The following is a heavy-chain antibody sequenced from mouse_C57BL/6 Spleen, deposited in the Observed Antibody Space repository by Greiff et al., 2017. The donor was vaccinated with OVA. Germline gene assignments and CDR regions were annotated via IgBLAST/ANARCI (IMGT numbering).Heavy chain of an antibody. CDR3: ARSENYGQRFAY. CDR1: GFNIKDYY. Sequence: EVQLQQPGAELVKPGASVKLSCTASGFNIKDYYMHWVKQRTEQGLEWIGRIDPEDGGTKYDPKFQGKATITADTSSNTAYLQLSSLTSQDTAVYYCARSENYGQRFAYWGQGTLVTVSA. CDR2: IDPEDGGT. J-gene: IGHJ3*01. D-gene: IGHD1-1*01. V-gene: IGHV14-2*01.